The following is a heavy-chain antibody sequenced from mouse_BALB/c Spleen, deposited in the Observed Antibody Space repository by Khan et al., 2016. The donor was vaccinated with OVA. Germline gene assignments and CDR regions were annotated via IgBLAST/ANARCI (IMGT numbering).Heavy chain of an antibody. V-gene: IGHV1-4*01. D-gene: IGHD2-14*01. CDR3: VRDWADDRNDGWFAY. J-gene: IGHJ3*01. Sequence: VQLQQSGAELARPGTSMKMSCKASGYTFTSYTIHWIKQRPGQGLEWIGYINPSNGSTNYNQKFKDKATLTADKSSTTAYMPLSSLPSYDSAIYNCVRDWADDRNDGWFAYWGQGTLVTVSA. CDR1: GYTFTSYT. CDR2: INPSNGST.